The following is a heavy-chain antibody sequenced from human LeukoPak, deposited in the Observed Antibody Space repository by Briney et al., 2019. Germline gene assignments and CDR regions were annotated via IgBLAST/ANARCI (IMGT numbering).Heavy chain of an antibody. Sequence: KPSETLSLTCTVSGGSISSYYWSWIRQPPGKGLEWIGYIYYSGSTNYNPSLKSRVTISVDTSKNQFSLKLSSVTAADTAVYYCAREIRLDYYDSSGYYNRDAFDIWGQGTMVTVSS. D-gene: IGHD3-22*01. J-gene: IGHJ3*02. V-gene: IGHV4-59*01. CDR1: GGSISSYY. CDR3: AREIRLDYYDSSGYYNRDAFDI. CDR2: IYYSGST.